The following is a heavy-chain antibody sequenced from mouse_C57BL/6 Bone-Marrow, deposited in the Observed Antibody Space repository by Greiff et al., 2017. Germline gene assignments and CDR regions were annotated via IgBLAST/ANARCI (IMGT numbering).Heavy chain of an antibody. J-gene: IGHJ4*01. Sequence: EVKLVESGGGLVQPGGSMKLSCAASGFTFSDAWMDWVRQSPEKGLEWVAEIRNKANNHATYYAESVKGRFTISRDDSKSSVYLQMNSLRAEDTGIYYCTTGGDYDAGPYYYAMDYWGQGTSVTVSS. D-gene: IGHD2-4*01. V-gene: IGHV6-6*01. CDR2: IRNKANNHAT. CDR3: TTGGDYDAGPYYYAMDY. CDR1: GFTFSDAW.